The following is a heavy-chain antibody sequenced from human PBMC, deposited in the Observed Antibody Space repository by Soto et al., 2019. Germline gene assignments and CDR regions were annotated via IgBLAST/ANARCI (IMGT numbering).Heavy chain of an antibody. CDR2: INPNTGGT. D-gene: IGHD1-1*01. Sequence: QVQLVQSGAEVKKSGASVKVSCKASGYTFTGYYMHWVRQAPGQGLEWMGWINPNTGGTNYAQKFRGWVTMTRDTSISTAYMELSRLRSDDTAVYYCARDSTGADVLDYWGQGTLVTVSS. CDR1: GYTFTGYY. V-gene: IGHV1-2*04. CDR3: ARDSTGADVLDY. J-gene: IGHJ4*02.